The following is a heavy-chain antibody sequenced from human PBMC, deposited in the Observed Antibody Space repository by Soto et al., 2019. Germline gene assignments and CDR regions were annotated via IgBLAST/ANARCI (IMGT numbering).Heavy chain of an antibody. D-gene: IGHD3-3*01. CDR3: ARGSARITIFGVVILRVGIKYGMDV. CDR1: GFTFPPYD. V-gene: IGHV1-8*01. CDR2: VNPNRGNT. J-gene: IGHJ6*02. Sequence: ASVKVSCKASGFTFPPYDIHWVRPATGQGGEWMGWVNPNRGNTGHAQKFQGRGTLTRNTPISPAYMELSSLRSEDTPAYYCARGSARITIFGVVILRVGIKYGMDVWGQGNTVAV.